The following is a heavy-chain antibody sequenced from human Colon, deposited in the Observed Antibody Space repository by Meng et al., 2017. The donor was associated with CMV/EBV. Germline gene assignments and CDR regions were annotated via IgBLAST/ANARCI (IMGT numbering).Heavy chain of an antibody. CDR2: IYWDDDT. Sequence: QITLKESAPTLVKPTPTPTLTCTFSGFSFITDKAGVGWIRHPPGKALEWLGFIYWDDDTRYSPSLKTRLTITRDTSKNQVILTMTNMDPADTATYYCVRRSYSGQDDYWGQGALVTVSS. J-gene: IGHJ4*02. CDR3: VRRSYSGQDDY. D-gene: IGHD5-12*01. CDR1: GFSFITDKAG. V-gene: IGHV2-5*02.